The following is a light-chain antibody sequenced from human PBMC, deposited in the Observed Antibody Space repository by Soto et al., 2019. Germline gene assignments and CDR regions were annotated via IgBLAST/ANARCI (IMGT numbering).Light chain of an antibody. V-gene: IGKV1-5*03. CDR3: QHYNTYSRT. CDR1: QSIDSW. Sequence: DIQMTQSPSTLSASIGDRVTITCRASQSIDSWLAWYQQKPGKAPKLLIYKAPSLQTGVPSRFSGSGSGTEFAPPISSLQPDDFATYYCQHYNTYSRTFGQGTKVEVK. CDR2: KAP. J-gene: IGKJ1*01.